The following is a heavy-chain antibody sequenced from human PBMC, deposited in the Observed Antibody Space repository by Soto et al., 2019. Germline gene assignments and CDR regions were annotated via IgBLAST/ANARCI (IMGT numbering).Heavy chain of an antibody. CDR1: GFTFRSYE. CDR2: ISSSGSTI. CDR3: ARPTVDPFDY. V-gene: IGHV3-48*03. D-gene: IGHD6-19*01. J-gene: IGHJ4*02. Sequence: EVQLVESGGGLVQPGGSLRLSCAASGFTFRSYEMNGVRQAPGKGLEWVSYISSSGSTIYYAESVKGRFTISRDNAKHSLYLHMNRVKVEDTAVYYCARPTVDPFDYWGQGTLVTVSS.